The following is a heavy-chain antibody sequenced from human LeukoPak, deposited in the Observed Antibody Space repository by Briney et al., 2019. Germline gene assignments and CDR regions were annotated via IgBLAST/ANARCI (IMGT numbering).Heavy chain of an antibody. D-gene: IGHD6-6*01. Sequence: GGSLRLSCAASVFTLSRYPINWVRQAPGKGLEWVSGISVRGENTYYADSVKGRFTISRDNSRNTLFLQMNSLRAEDTAVYYCAKGLVDRTYGYFDYWDQGILVTVSS. CDR3: AKGLVDRTYGYFDY. CDR2: ISVRGENT. CDR1: VFTLSRYP. V-gene: IGHV3-23*01. J-gene: IGHJ4*02.